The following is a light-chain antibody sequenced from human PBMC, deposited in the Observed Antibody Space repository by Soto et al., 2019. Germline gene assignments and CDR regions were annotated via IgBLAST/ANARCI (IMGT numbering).Light chain of an antibody. CDR3: QQYNSYWA. Sequence: DIQMTQSPPTLSASVGDRVTITCRASQSISSWLAWYQQKPGKAPKLLIYDASSLESGVPSRFSGSGSGTEFTLTSSSLQPDDFATYYCQQYNSYWAFGQGTKVDIK. J-gene: IGKJ1*01. CDR1: QSISSW. V-gene: IGKV1-5*01. CDR2: DAS.